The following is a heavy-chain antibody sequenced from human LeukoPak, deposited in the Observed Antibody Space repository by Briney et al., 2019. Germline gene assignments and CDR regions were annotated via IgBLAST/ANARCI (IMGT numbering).Heavy chain of an antibody. CDR2: ISSSSSTI. CDR1: GFTFSSYS. V-gene: IGHV3-48*02. CDR3: ARDRGSGSYYKDFDY. Sequence: PGGSLRLSCAASGFTFSSYSMNWVRQAPGKGLEWVSYISSSSSTIYYADSVKGRFTISRDNAKNSLYLQMNSLRDEDTAVYYCARDRGSGSYYKDFDYWGQGTLVTVSS. D-gene: IGHD3-10*01. J-gene: IGHJ4*02.